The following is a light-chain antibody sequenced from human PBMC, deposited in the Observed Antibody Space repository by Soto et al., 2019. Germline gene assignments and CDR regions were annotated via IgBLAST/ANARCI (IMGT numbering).Light chain of an antibody. CDR3: SSYTTRSTRV. Sequence: QSVLTQPASVSGSPGQSIAISCTGSSSDVGIYNYVSWYQQHPGKVPKLIIYEVSNRPSGVSNRFSGSKSGNTASLTISGLQAEEEADYYCSSYTTRSTRVFGTGTKGTVL. CDR1: SSDVGIYNY. J-gene: IGLJ1*01. CDR2: EVS. V-gene: IGLV2-14*01.